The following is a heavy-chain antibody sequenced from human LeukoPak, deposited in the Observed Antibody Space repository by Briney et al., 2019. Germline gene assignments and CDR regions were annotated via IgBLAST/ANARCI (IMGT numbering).Heavy chain of an antibody. V-gene: IGHV4-59*01. CDR3: TRGRYCSSTSCYEWWFDP. Sequence: SETLSLTCTVSGGSISSCYWSWLRQPPGKGLEWIGYIYYSGSTNYNPSLKSRVTISVDTSKNQFSLKLSSVTAADTAVYYCTRGRYCSSTSCYEWWFDPWGQGTLVTVSS. CDR2: IYYSGST. J-gene: IGHJ5*02. D-gene: IGHD2-2*01. CDR1: GGSISSCY.